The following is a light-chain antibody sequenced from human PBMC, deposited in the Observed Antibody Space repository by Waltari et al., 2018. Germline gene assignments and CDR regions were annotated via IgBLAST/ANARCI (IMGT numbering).Light chain of an antibody. J-gene: IGKJ3*01. CDR1: QSVSTY. V-gene: IGKV3-11*01. CDR2: DAS. Sequence: EIVLTQSPATLSLSPGERATLSCRASQSVSTYLAWYQQKPGQAPRLLIYDASNRATGIPARVSGSGSGTDFTLTSSSVEPEDSAVYYCLQRTNSLFTFGPGTKVHI. CDR3: LQRTNSLFT.